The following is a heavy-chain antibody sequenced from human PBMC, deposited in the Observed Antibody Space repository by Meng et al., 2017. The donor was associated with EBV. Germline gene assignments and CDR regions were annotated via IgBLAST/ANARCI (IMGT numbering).Heavy chain of an antibody. V-gene: IGHV1-3*01. CDR2: INAGNGNT. CDR1: GYTFTSYA. J-gene: IGHJ4*02. Sequence: VQCGEVGAEGKKPGDSEKVSCKASGYTFTSYAMHWVRQAPGQRLEWMGWINAGNGNTKYSQKFQGRVTITRDTSASTAYMELSSLRSEDTAVYYCARSGATIFGVVIPTYYFDYWGQGTLVTVSS. D-gene: IGHD3-3*01. CDR3: ARSGATIFGVVIPTYYFDY.